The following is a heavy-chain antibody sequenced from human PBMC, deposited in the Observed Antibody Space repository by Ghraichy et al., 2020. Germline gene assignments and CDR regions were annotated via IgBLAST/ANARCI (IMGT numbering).Heavy chain of an antibody. D-gene: IGHD6-13*01. CDR3: VRDREYSSSWGVFDL. J-gene: IGHJ5*02. V-gene: IGHV4-59*12. Sequence: SETLSLTCTFSGGSFSSYYWSWIRLPPGKGLEWIAYMHSSGDAKYNPSLKSRLTISLDTSKNQFSLKLRSVSAADTAVYYCVRDREYSSSWGVFDLWGQGTLVTLSS. CDR1: GGSFSSYY. CDR2: MHSSGDA.